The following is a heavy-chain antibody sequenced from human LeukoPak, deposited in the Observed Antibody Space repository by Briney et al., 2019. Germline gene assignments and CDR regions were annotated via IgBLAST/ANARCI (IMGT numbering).Heavy chain of an antibody. V-gene: IGHV4-34*01. Sequence: PSETLSLTCAVSAASLSGYYWTWVRQPPGKGLEWMGEINHSGSTDYNPSLKSRVTISVDTSKNQFSLKLYSVTAADTAVYYCAGGNIAARMGYWGQGTLVTVSS. J-gene: IGHJ4*02. CDR1: AASLSGYY. CDR3: AGGNIAARMGY. CDR2: INHSGST. D-gene: IGHD6-6*01.